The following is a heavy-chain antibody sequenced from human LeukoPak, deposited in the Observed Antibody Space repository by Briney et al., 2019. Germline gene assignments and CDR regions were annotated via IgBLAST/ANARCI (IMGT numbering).Heavy chain of an antibody. V-gene: IGHV4-59*12. CDR2: IYYSGTA. Sequence: SETLSLTCTVSGGSISSYYWSWIRQPPGKGLEWMGYIYYSGTANYNPSLKSRVTISVDTSKNQFSLSLSSVTAADTAVYYCARPIRNWGQGTLVIVSS. CDR3: ARPIRN. J-gene: IGHJ4*02. CDR1: GGSISSYY.